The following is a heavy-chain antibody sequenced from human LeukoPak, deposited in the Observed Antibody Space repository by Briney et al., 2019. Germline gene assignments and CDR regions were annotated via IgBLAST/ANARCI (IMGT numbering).Heavy chain of an antibody. Sequence: SETLSLTCAVYGGSFSGYYWNWIRQPPGKGLEWIGEINHSGSTNYNPSLKSRVTISVDTSKNQFSLKLSSVTAADTAVYYCARGLSSSGSPGYFDYWGQGTLVTVSS. V-gene: IGHV4-34*01. J-gene: IGHJ4*02. CDR3: ARGLSSSGSPGYFDY. CDR1: GGSFSGYY. CDR2: INHSGST. D-gene: IGHD6-19*01.